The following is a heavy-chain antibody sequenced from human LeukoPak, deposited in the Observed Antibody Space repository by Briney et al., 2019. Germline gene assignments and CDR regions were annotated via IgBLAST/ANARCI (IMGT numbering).Heavy chain of an antibody. CDR2: IRFDGGDK. J-gene: IGHJ6*03. Sequence: GGSLRLSCAASGFSFTSYGMHWVRQGPGKGLEWVAFIRFDGGDKYYVDSVKDRFTISRDNSKNTLYLQMNSLRAEDTAVYYCAKALRGYYYYYMDVWGKGTTVTVSS. V-gene: IGHV3-30*02. CDR3: AKALRGYYYYYMDV. CDR1: GFSFTSYG.